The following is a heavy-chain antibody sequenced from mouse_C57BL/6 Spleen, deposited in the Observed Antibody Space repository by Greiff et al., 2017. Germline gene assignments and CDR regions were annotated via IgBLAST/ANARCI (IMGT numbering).Heavy chain of an antibody. D-gene: IGHD1-1*01. J-gene: IGHJ2*01. CDR3: AIITTVVFDY. CDR1: GYTFTSYW. Sequence: VQLQQSGAELAKPGASVKLSCKASGYTFTSYWMHWVKQRPGQGLEWIGYINPSSGYTKYNQKFKDKATLTADKSSSTAYMRMSSLTYEDSAVYYCAIITTVVFDYWGQGITLTVAS. CDR2: INPSSGYT. V-gene: IGHV1-7*01.